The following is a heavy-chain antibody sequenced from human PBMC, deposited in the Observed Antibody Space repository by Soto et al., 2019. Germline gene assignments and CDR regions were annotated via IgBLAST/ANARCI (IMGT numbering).Heavy chain of an antibody. V-gene: IGHV3-15*01. CDR1: GFTFSNAW. CDR3: KRDGSGIYD. Sequence: EVQLVESGGGLVKPGGSLRLSCAASGFTFSNAWMSWVRQAPGKGLEWVGRIRSKTDGGTTDYATPLKGSFTTSRDDSKNTLYLQMNSVKTEDTAVYYCKRDGSGIYDWGQGTLVTVSS. J-gene: IGHJ4*02. CDR2: IRSKTDGGTT. D-gene: IGHD3-10*01.